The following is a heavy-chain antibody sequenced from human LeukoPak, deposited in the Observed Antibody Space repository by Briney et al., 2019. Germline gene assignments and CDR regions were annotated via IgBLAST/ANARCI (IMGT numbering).Heavy chain of an antibody. CDR1: GGSFSGYH. CDR2: INHSGST. CDR3: ARGPRVVVTKYYYYMDV. J-gene: IGHJ6*03. Sequence: SETLSLTCAVYGGSFSGYHWSWIRQPPGKGLEWIGEINHSGSTNYNPSLKSRVTISVDTSKNQFSLKLSSVTAADTAVYYCARGPRVVVTKYYYYMDVWGKGTTVTVSS. V-gene: IGHV4-34*01. D-gene: IGHD2-21*02.